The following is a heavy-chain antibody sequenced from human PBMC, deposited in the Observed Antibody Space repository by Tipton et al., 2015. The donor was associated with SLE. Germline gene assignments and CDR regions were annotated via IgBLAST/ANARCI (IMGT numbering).Heavy chain of an antibody. D-gene: IGHD2-21*01. CDR3: VRDGGGGGEPEGFEY. CDR1: GYSMTGGYY. Sequence: TLSLTCHVSGYSMTGGYYWGWIRQPPGKGLEWVGSLYHSGEANYKPSVNSRVTISMETSKNQFSLRMTSVTAADTSIYYCVRDGGGGGEPEGFEYWGRGLLVTVSS. CDR2: LYHSGEA. J-gene: IGHJ4*02. V-gene: IGHV4-38-2*02.